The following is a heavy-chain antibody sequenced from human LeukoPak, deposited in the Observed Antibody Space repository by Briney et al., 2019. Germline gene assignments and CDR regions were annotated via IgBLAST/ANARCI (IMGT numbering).Heavy chain of an antibody. CDR3: ATKTSLTYYYNRREVFGLDV. D-gene: IGHD3-22*01. CDR1: GFTFSDYY. CDR2: INHSGNT. J-gene: IGHJ6*02. V-gene: IGHV4-34*08. Sequence: GSLRLSCAASGFTFSDYYMSWIRQAPGKGLEWIGEINHSGNTNYNPSLTSRVTISVDSSNSHFSLRLTSVTAADTAVYYCATKTSLTYYYNRREVFGLDVWGQGTTVTVSS.